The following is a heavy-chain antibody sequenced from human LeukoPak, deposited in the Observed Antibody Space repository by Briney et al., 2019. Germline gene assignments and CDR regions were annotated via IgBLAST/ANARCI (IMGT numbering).Heavy chain of an antibody. V-gene: IGHV3-30*07. CDR3: ARGKWELPFDY. CDR1: GFTFSSYA. CDR2: ISYDGSNK. J-gene: IGHJ4*02. D-gene: IGHD1-26*01. Sequence: PGRSLRLSCAASGFTFSSYAMHWVRQAPGKGLEWVAVISYDGSNKYYADSVKGRFTISRDNSKNTLYLQMNSLRAEDTAVYYCARGKWELPFDYWGQGTLVTVSS.